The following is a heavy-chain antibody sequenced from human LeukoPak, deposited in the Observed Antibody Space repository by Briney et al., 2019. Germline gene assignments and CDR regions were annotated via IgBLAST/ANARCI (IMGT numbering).Heavy chain of an antibody. Sequence: PSETLSLTCTVSGVSISSGGYYWSWIRQHPGTGLEWIGYIYYSGSTYYNPSLKSRVTISVDTSKNQFSLKLSSVTAADTAVYYCARQTVAARGYGMDVWGQGTTVTVSS. CDR3: ARQTVAARGYGMDV. CDR1: GVSISSGGYY. V-gene: IGHV4-31*03. CDR2: IYYSGST. D-gene: IGHD6-6*01. J-gene: IGHJ6*02.